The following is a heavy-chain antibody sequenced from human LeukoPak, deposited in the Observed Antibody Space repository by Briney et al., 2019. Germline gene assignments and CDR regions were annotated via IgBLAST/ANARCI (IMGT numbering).Heavy chain of an antibody. CDR1: GFSVSSNF. CDR3: AKDLGHSSGYSWPLDY. J-gene: IGHJ4*02. CDR2: IYSGGST. V-gene: IGHV3-66*01. Sequence: PGGSLRLSCAASGFSVSSNFMSWVRQAPGKGLEWVSVIYSGGSTYYADSVKGRFTISRDNSKNTLYLQMNSLRAEDTAVYYCAKDLGHSSGYSWPLDYWGQGTLVTVSS. D-gene: IGHD3-22*01.